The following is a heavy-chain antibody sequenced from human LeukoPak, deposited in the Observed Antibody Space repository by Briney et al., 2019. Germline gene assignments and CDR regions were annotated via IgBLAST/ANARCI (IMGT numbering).Heavy chain of an antibody. D-gene: IGHD6-13*01. V-gene: IGHV4-39*01. CDR3: ATPAAGHY. CDR2: IYYSGST. CDR1: GGSITGSSYY. J-gene: IGHJ4*02. Sequence: SETLSLTCTVSGGSITGSSYYWGWIRQPPGKGLVWIGSIYYSGSTYYNPSLKSRVTISVDTSKNQFSLKVSSVTAADTAVYYCATPAAGHYWGQGTLVTVSS.